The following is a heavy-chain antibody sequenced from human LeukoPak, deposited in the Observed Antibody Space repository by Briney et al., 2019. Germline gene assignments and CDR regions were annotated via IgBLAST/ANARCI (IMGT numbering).Heavy chain of an antibody. J-gene: IGHJ4*02. CDR2: INPSGGST. D-gene: IGHD5-18*01. V-gene: IGHV1-46*01. Sequence: ASVKVSCKASGYTFTGYYMHWVRQAPGQGLEWMGIINPSGGSTSYAQKFQGRVTMTRDTSTSTVYMELSSLRSEDTAVYYCARTRRVQLWLRGYFDYWGQGTLVTVSS. CDR1: GYTFTGYY. CDR3: ARTRRVQLWLRGYFDY.